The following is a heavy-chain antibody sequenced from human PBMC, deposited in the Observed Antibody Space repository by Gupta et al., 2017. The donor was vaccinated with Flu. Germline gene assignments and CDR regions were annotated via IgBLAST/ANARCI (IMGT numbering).Heavy chain of an antibody. CDR2: IYSNGTT. V-gene: IGHV4-39*01. Sequence: QVQLQESGPGLAKPSETLSLTCSVSGASINSRNFYWGWVRQPPGKGLEWIGNIYSNGTTDYNPSLQSRVIISVDTYKNKWSLTLRSVASAYTAVYFCAGRDGDYWGPGPLV. CDR1: GASINSRNFY. CDR3: AGRDGDY. J-gene: IGHJ4*02.